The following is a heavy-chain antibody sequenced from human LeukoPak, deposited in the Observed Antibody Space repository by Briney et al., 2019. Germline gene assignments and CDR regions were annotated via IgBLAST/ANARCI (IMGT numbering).Heavy chain of an antibody. CDR3: ARVRSYGDYDPAFDI. V-gene: IGHV4-39*07. Sequence: SETLSLTCTVSGGSISSSSYYWGWIRQPPGKGLEWIGSIYYSGSTYYNPSLKSRVTISVDTSKNQFSLKLSSVTAADTAVYYCARVRSYGDYDPAFDIWGQGTMVTVSS. D-gene: IGHD4-17*01. J-gene: IGHJ3*02. CDR1: GGSISSSSYY. CDR2: IYYSGST.